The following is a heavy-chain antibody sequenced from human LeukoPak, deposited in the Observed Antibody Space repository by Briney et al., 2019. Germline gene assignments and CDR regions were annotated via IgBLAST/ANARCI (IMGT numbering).Heavy chain of an antibody. CDR2: IYYSGST. J-gene: IGHJ4*02. Sequence: SETLSLTCTVSGGSISSYYWSWIRQPPGKGLEWIGYIYYSGSTYYNPSLKSRVTVSVDTSKNQFSLKLSSVTAADTAVYYCARLVTRAQFDYWGQGTLVTVSS. CDR3: ARLVTRAQFDY. V-gene: IGHV4-59*08. CDR1: GGSISSYY. D-gene: IGHD3-10*01.